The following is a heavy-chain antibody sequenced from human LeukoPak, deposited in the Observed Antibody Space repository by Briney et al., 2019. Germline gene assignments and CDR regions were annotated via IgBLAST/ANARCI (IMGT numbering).Heavy chain of an antibody. Sequence: HPGGSLRLSCAASGFTFSSYSMNWVRQAPGKGLEWVSAISGSGGSTYYADSVKGRFTISRDNSKNTLYLQMNSLRAEDTAVYYCAKGYCSGGSCYKGDAFDIWGQGTMVTVSS. D-gene: IGHD2-15*01. CDR1: GFTFSSYS. CDR2: ISGSGGST. V-gene: IGHV3-23*01. J-gene: IGHJ3*02. CDR3: AKGYCSGGSCYKGDAFDI.